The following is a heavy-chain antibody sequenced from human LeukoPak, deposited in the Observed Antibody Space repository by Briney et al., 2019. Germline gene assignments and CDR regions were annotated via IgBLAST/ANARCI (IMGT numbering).Heavy chain of an antibody. D-gene: IGHD1-26*01. Sequence: AGGSLRLSCEASGFTFGTFWMSWVRQAPGKGLEWVANIKQGGSEKNYVDSVKGRFTIARDDAKNSLYLQMNSLRAEDTAVYFCARGDTLPGGLDPWGQGTLVTVSS. CDR1: GFTFGTFW. V-gene: IGHV3-7*01. J-gene: IGHJ5*02. CDR3: ARGDTLPGGLDP. CDR2: IKQGGSEK.